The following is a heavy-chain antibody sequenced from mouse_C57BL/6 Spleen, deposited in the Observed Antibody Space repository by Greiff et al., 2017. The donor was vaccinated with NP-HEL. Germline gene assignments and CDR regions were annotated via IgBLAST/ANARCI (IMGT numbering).Heavy chain of an antibody. CDR1: GYTFTSYD. D-gene: IGHD2-4*01. Sequence: VQVVESGPELVKPGASVKLSCKASGYTFTSYDINWVKQRPGQGLEWIGWIYPRDGSTKYNEKFKGKATLTVDTSSSTAYMELHSLTSEDSAVYFCARSLYYDYDGFAYWGQGTLVTVSA. J-gene: IGHJ3*01. CDR2: IYPRDGST. CDR3: ARSLYYDYDGFAY. V-gene: IGHV1-85*01.